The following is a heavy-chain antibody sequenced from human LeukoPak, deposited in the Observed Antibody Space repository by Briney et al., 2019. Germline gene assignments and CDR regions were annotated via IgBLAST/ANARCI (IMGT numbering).Heavy chain of an antibody. D-gene: IGHD3-22*01. CDR3: ARGIRYYYDSSGYYPLNWFDP. CDR2: INHSGST. CDR1: GGSVSSYY. V-gene: IGHV4-34*01. J-gene: IGHJ5*02. Sequence: SETLSLTCSVSGGSVSSYYWSWLRQSPGKGLEWIGEINHSGSTNYNPSLKSRVTISVDTSKNQFSLKLSSVTAADTAVYYCARGIRYYYDSSGYYPLNWFDPWGQGTLVTVSS.